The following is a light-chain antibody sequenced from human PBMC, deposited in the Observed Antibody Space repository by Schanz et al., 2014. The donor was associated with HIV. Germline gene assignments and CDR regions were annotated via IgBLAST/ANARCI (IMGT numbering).Light chain of an antibody. CDR2: GQN. Sequence: QSVLTQPPSASGTPGQGVTISCSGGNSNIGSYYVNWYQQFPGTAPRLLVYGQNERPSGVPDRFTGSQSGTSASLAISGLQFDDETLYYCAAWDYTLNGPLFGGGTKLTVL. V-gene: IGLV1-44*01. CDR3: AAWDYTLNGPL. CDR1: NSNIGSYY. J-gene: IGLJ2*01.